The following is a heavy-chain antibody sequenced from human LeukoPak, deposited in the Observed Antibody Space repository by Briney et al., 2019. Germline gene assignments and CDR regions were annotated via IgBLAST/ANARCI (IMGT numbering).Heavy chain of an antibody. CDR1: GFTFSSYG. Sequence: GGSLRLSCAASGFTFSSYGMHWVRRAPGKGLEWVAVISYDGSNKYYADSVKGRFTISRDNSKNTLYLQMNSLRAEDTAVYYCAKGRYYYYYMDVWGKGTTVTVSS. V-gene: IGHV3-30*18. CDR2: ISYDGSNK. CDR3: AKGRYYYYYMDV. J-gene: IGHJ6*03.